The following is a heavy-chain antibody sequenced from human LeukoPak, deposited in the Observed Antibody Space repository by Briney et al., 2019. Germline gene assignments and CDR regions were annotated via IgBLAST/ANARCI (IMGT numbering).Heavy chain of an antibody. J-gene: IGHJ4*02. Sequence: SETLSLTCTVSGGSVTSGNYYWNWIRQPAGKGLEWIGRIYTNGGASYNPSLKSRVTISIDASKNQLSLKLSSVTAADTAVYYCAREPPGYWGQGILVTVSS. V-gene: IGHV4-61*02. CDR1: GGSVTSGNYY. CDR3: AREPPGY. CDR2: IYTNGGA.